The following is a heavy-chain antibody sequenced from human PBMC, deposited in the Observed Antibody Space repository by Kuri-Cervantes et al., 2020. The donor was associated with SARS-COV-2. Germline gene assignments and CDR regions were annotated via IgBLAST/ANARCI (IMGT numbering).Heavy chain of an antibody. D-gene: IGHD3-3*01. J-gene: IGHJ4*02. V-gene: IGHV1-24*01. CDR2: FDPEDGET. CDR1: GYTLTELS. Sequence: ASVKVSCKVSGYTLTELSMHWVRQAPGKGLEWMGGFDPEDGETIYAQKSQGRVTMTEDTSTDTAYMELGSLRSEDTAVYYCATHRSLRFLEWFRYWGQGTLVTVSS. CDR3: ATHRSLRFLEWFRY.